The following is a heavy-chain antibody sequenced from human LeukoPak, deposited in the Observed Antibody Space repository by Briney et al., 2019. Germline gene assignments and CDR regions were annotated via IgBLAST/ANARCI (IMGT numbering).Heavy chain of an antibody. D-gene: IGHD3-22*01. CDR3: ARRRGRGYYYDSSGYFDY. Sequence: SETLSLTCAVSGGSFSGYYWSWIRQPPGKGLEWIEEINHSGSTNYNPSLKSRVTISVDTSKNQFSLKLSSVTAADTAVYYCARRRGRGYYYDSSGYFDYWGQGTLVTVSS. CDR2: INHSGST. CDR1: GGSFSGYY. J-gene: IGHJ4*02. V-gene: IGHV4-34*01.